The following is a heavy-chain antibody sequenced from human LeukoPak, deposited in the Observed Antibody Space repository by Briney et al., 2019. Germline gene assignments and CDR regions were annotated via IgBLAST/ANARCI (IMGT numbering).Heavy chain of an antibody. J-gene: IGHJ4*02. V-gene: IGHV3-11*01. CDR1: GFTFSAYV. CDR3: ARAAAAGPGDY. CDR2: ISSAGGAT. Sequence: NPGGSLRLSCAASGFTFSAYVMSWVRQAPGKGLEWVSSISSAGGATYYADSVKGRFTISRDNAKNSLYLQMNSLRAEDTAVYYCARAAAAGPGDYWGQGTLVTVSS. D-gene: IGHD6-13*01.